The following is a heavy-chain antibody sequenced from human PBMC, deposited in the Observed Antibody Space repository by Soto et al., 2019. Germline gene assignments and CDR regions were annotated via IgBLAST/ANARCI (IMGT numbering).Heavy chain of an antibody. V-gene: IGHV4-34*01. Sequence: SETLSLTCAVYGGSFSGYYWSWIRQPPGKGLEWIGEINHSGSTNYNPSLKSRVTISVDTSKNQFSLKLSSVTAADTAVYYCARVLYYYYGRDVWGQGTTVTSP. CDR3: ARVLYYYYGRDV. CDR1: GGSFSGYY. CDR2: INHSGST. J-gene: IGHJ6*02.